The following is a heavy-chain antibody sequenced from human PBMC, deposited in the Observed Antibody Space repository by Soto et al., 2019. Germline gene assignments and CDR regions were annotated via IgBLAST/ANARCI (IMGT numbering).Heavy chain of an antibody. V-gene: IGHV1-18*01. CDR2: VSAYNRNT. J-gene: IGHJ4*02. CDR1: GYTFTNYG. Sequence: ASVKVSCKASGYTFTNYGITWVRQAPGQGLEWMGWVSAYNRNTNYAQKFQDRVTMTTDTSTSTAYMELRSLRSDDTAVFYCAREMVRGVGSDYWGQGTLVTVSS. D-gene: IGHD3-10*01. CDR3: AREMVRGVGSDY.